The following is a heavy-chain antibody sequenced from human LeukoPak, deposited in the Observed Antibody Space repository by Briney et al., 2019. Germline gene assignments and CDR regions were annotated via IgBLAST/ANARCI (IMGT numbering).Heavy chain of an antibody. D-gene: IGHD6-13*01. CDR3: ARKGIAAAGMVRAYYYYYMDV. CDR2: ISAYNGNT. CDR1: GYTFTSYG. Sequence: GASVKVSCKASGYTFTSYGISWVRQAPGQGLEWMGWISAYNGNTNYAQKLQGRVTMTTDTSTSTAYMELRSLRSDDTAVYYCARKGIAAAGMVRAYYYYYMDVWGKGTTVTVSS. J-gene: IGHJ6*03. V-gene: IGHV1-18*01.